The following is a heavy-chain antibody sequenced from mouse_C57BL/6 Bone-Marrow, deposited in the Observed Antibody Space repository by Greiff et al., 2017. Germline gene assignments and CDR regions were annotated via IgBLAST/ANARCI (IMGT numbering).Heavy chain of an antibody. Sequence: EVKVEESGGGLVQPGGSMKLSCVASGFTFSNYWMNWVRQSPEKGLEWVAQIRLKSDNYATHYAESVKGRFTISRDDSKSSVYLQMNNLRAEDTGIYYCRGGLRGFDYWGQGTTLTVSS. J-gene: IGHJ2*01. D-gene: IGHD2-4*01. CDR2: IRLKSDNYAT. CDR3: RGGLRGFDY. V-gene: IGHV6-3*01. CDR1: GFTFSNYW.